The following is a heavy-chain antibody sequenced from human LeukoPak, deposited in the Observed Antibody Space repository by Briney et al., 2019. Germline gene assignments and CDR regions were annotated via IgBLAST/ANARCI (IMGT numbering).Heavy chain of an antibody. Sequence: PSETLSLTCTVSGGSFSSTFYYWGWIRQPPGRGLEWIGSLYDSLNTYYNLSLKSRVTISVDTSKNQFSLKLSSVTAADTAVYYCASFRDSGSGAAYWGQGTLVTVSS. CDR1: GGSFSSTFYY. CDR2: LYDSLNT. CDR3: ASFRDSGSGAAY. V-gene: IGHV4-39*01. J-gene: IGHJ4*02. D-gene: IGHD3-10*01.